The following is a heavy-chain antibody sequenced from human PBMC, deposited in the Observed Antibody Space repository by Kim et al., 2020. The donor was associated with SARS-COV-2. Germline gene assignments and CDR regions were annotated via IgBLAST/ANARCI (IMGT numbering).Heavy chain of an antibody. D-gene: IGHD2-2*02. CDR3: ARYPDEYLDY. V-gene: IGHV4-59*01. J-gene: IGHJ4*02. CDR2: RT. Sequence: RTNYTPSLKNRVTISVDTSKTHFSLKLSPVTAADTAVYYCARYPDEYLDYWGQGTLVTVSS.